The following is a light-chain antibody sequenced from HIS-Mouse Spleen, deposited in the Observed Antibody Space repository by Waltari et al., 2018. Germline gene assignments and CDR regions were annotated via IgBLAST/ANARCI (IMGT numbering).Light chain of an antibody. CDR1: SSDVGGYNY. V-gene: IGLV2-14*01. CDR3: SSYTSSSTLV. Sequence: QSALTQPASVSGSPGQSITISCTGTSSDVGGYNYVSWYQQQPGKSPKVMIYEVSNRHLWVSNRFSGSKSGNTASLTISGLQAEDEADYYCSSYTSSSTLVFGGGTKLTVL. CDR2: EVS. J-gene: IGLJ3*02.